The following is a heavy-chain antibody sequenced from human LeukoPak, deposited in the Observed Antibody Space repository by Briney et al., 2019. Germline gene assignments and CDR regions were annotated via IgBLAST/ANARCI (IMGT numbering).Heavy chain of an antibody. CDR2: IYPGDSDT. Sequence: GESLKISCKGSGYSFTSYWIGWVRQMPGKGLEWMGIIYPGDSDTRYSPSFQGQVTISADKSISTAYLQWSSLKASDTAMYYCARLPRPEGYDFGPFDYWGQGTLVTVSS. D-gene: IGHD5-12*01. CDR3: ARLPRPEGYDFGPFDY. J-gene: IGHJ4*02. V-gene: IGHV5-51*01. CDR1: GYSFTSYW.